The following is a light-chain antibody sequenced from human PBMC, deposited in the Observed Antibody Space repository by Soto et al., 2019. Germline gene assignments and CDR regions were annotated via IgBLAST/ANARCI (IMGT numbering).Light chain of an antibody. Sequence: QSALTQPASVSGSPGQSITISCTGTSSDVGSYNLVSWYQQHPGKAPKLMIYEGSKRPSGVSNRFSCSKSGNTASLTIAGLQAEDEADYYCRSYAGSSTLVFGGGTKLTVL. J-gene: IGLJ2*01. CDR3: RSYAGSSTLV. CDR2: EGS. V-gene: IGLV2-23*01. CDR1: SSDVGSYNL.